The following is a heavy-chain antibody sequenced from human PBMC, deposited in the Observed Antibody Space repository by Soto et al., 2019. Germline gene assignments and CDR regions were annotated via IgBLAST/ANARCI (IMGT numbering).Heavy chain of an antibody. D-gene: IGHD3-22*01. CDR2: INHSGST. V-gene: IGHV4-34*01. J-gene: IGHJ4*02. CDR3: ARVRPNYYDSSGYPVGLDY. Sequence: AVYGGSFSGYYWSWIRQPPGKGLEWIGEINHSGSTNYNPSLKSRVTISVDTSKNQFSLKLSSVTAADTAVYYCARVRPNYYDSSGYPVGLDYWGQGTLVTVSS. CDR1: GGSFSGYY.